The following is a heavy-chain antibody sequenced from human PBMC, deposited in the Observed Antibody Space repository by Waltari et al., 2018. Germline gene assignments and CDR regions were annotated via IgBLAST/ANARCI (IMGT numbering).Heavy chain of an antibody. J-gene: IGHJ6*03. CDR1: GYTFTSYG. D-gene: IGHD2-2*03. CDR2: ISAYNGNT. V-gene: IGHV1-18*01. CDR3: ARVGYCSSTSCYYGYYYYYMDV. Sequence: QVQLVQSGAEVKKPGASVKVSCKASGYTFTSYGISWVRQAPGQGLEWMGWISAYNGNTNSAQKLRGRVTMTTDTSTSTAYMELRSLRSDDTAVYYCARVGYCSSTSCYYGYYYYYMDVWGKGTTVTISS.